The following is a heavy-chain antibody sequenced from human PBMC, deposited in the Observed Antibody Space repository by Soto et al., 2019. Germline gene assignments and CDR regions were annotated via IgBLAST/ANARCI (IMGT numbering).Heavy chain of an antibody. D-gene: IGHD3-22*01. V-gene: IGHV2-26*01. CDR3: ARIMMVYDGSGYFNLFDF. Sequence: SGPTLVNPTETLTLTCTVSGFSLSNARMGVSRIRQPPGKALEWLAHIFSNDEKSYSTSLKSRLTISKDTSKSQVVLTMTNMDPVDTATYYCARIMMVYDGSGYFNLFDFWGQGTLVTVS. CDR1: GFSLSNARMG. J-gene: IGHJ4*02. CDR2: IFSNDEK.